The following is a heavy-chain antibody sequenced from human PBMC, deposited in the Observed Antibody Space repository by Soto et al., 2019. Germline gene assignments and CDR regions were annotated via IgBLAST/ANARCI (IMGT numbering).Heavy chain of an antibody. CDR1: GGSISSGGYS. CDR2: IYHSGST. V-gene: IGHV4-30-2*01. J-gene: IGHJ5*02. Sequence: SETLSLTCAVSGGSISSGGYSWSWIRQPPGKGLEWIGYIYHSGSTYYNPSLKSRVIISADRSKNQSSLKLSSVTAADTAVYYCARVSSSSGGNWFDPWGQGTLVTVSS. D-gene: IGHD6-6*01. CDR3: ARVSSSSGGNWFDP.